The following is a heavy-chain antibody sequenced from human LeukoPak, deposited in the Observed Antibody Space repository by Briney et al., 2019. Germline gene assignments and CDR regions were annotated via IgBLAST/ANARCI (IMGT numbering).Heavy chain of an antibody. V-gene: IGHV4-34*01. CDR1: GGSFSGYY. J-gene: IGHJ5*02. Sequence: PSETLSLTCAVYGGSFSGYYWSWIRQPPGKGLEWIGEINHSGSTNYNPSLKSRVTISVDTSRNQFSLKLSSVTAADTAVYYCARHERGHTIFGVVIWFDPWGQGTPVTVSS. D-gene: IGHD3-3*01. CDR2: INHSGST. CDR3: ARHERGHTIFGVVIWFDP.